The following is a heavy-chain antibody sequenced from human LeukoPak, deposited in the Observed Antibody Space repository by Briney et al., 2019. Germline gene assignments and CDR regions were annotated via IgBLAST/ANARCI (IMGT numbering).Heavy chain of an antibody. CDR3: AKDADYYYYYMDV. CDR2: ISGSGGST. J-gene: IGHJ6*03. CDR1: GFTFSNYP. V-gene: IGHV3-23*01. Sequence: PGGSLRLSCAASGFTFSNYPMSWVRQAPGKGLEWVSAISGSGGSTYYADSVKGRFTISRDNSKNTLYLQMNSLRAEDTAVYYCAKDADYYYYYMDVWGKGTTVTVSS.